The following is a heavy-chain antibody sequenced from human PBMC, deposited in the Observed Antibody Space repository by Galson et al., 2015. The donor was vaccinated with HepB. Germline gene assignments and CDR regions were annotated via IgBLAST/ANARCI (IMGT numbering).Heavy chain of an antibody. Sequence: SETLSLTCAVYGGSFSGYYWSWIRQPPGKGLEWIGEINHSGSTNYNPSLKSRVTISVDTSKNQFSLKLSSVTAADTAVYYCATGDKGLSVYYGHYFDYWGQGTLVTVSS. CDR3: ATGDKGLSVYYGHYFDY. CDR2: INHSGST. V-gene: IGHV4-34*01. CDR1: GGSFSGYY. J-gene: IGHJ4*02. D-gene: IGHD4-17*01.